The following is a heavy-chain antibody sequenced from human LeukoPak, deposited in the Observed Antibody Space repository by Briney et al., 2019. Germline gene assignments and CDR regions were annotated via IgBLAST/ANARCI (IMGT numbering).Heavy chain of an antibody. CDR3: AKDQVRWFGELGENWFDP. J-gene: IGHJ5*02. V-gene: IGHV3-23*01. CDR2: ISGSGGST. CDR1: GFTFSSYA. Sequence: PGGSLRLSCAASGFTFSSYAMSWVRQAPGKGLEWVSAISGSGGSTYYADSVKGRFTISRDNSKNTLYLQMNSLRAEDTAVYYCAKDQVRWFGELGENWFDPWGQGTLVTVSS. D-gene: IGHD3-10*01.